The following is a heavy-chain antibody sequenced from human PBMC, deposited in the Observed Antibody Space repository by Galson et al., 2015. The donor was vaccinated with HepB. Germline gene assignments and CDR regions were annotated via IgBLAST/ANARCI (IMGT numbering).Heavy chain of an antibody. D-gene: IGHD3-22*01. J-gene: IGHJ4*02. CDR2: FDPEDGET. V-gene: IGHV1-24*01. CDR1: GYTLTELS. CDR3: AKARNYYDSSGYYY. Sequence: SVKVSCKVSGYTLTELSMHWVRQAPGKGLEWMGGFDPEDGETIYAQKFQGRVTMTEDTSTDTAYMELSSLRSEDTAVYYCAKARNYYDSSGYYYWGQGTLVTVSS.